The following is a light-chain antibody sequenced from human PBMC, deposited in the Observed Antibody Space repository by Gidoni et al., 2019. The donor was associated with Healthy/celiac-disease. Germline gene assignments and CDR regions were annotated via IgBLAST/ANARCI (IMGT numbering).Light chain of an antibody. CDR2: AAS. V-gene: IGKV1-27*01. J-gene: IGKJ3*01. CDR3: QKYNSAPHT. Sequence: DIQMTQSPSSLSASVGDRVTITCRASQGISHYLAWYQQKPGKVPKLLIYAASTLQSGVPSRFSGSGSGTDFTLTISSLQPEDVATYYCQKYNSAPHTFGPXTKVDIK. CDR1: QGISHY.